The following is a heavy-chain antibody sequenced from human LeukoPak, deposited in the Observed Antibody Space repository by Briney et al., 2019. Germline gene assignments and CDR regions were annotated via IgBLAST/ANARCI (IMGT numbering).Heavy chain of an antibody. J-gene: IGHJ4*02. CDR1: GGTFSSYA. CDR3: ARSRIAAAHFDY. V-gene: IGHV1-69*13. D-gene: IGHD6-13*01. Sequence: SVKVSCKASGGTFSSYAISWVRQAPGQGLEWMGGIIPIFGTANYAQKFQGRVTITANESTSTAYMELSSLRSEDTAVYYCARSRIAAAHFDYWGQGTLVTVSS. CDR2: IIPIFGTA.